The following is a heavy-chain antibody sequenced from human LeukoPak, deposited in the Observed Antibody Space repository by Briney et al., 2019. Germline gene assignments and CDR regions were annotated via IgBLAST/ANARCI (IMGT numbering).Heavy chain of an antibody. CDR3: ARYDYSYFDF. CDR2: ISGTDVQT. V-gene: IGHV3-23*01. D-gene: IGHD3-16*01. J-gene: IGHJ4*02. Sequence: PGGSLSLFCSASGFNFNIFPMSWVRQAPGKGLEWVSTISGTDVQTYYADSVKGRFTISRDKSKNTIFLQMNSLRAEDTALYYCARYDYSYFDFWGQGTLVTVSS. CDR1: GFNFNIFP.